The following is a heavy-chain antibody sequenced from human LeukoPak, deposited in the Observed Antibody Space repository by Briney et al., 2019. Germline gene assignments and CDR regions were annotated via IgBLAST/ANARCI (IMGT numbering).Heavy chain of an antibody. Sequence: GGCLRLSCAASGFTFSSYSMNWIRQAPGKGLEWISSISSSTSYIYYADSVKGRFTISKDNAKNSLYLQMNSLRAEDTAVYYCARAGGSTVSHSDYWGQGTLVTVSS. D-gene: IGHD4-17*01. V-gene: IGHV3-21*01. CDR1: GFTFSSYS. CDR2: ISSSTSYI. J-gene: IGHJ4*02. CDR3: ARAGGSTVSHSDY.